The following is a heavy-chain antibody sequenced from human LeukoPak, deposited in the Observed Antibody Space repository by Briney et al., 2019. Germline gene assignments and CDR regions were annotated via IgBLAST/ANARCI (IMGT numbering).Heavy chain of an antibody. CDR3: ATLGYNYEVDY. CDR1: GGSISSGSYY. D-gene: IGHD5-18*01. V-gene: IGHV4-39*01. CDR2: IYYSGST. J-gene: IGHJ4*02. Sequence: SETLSLTCTVSGGSISSGSYYWGWIRQPPGKGLEWIGSIYYSGSTYYNPSLKSRVTISVDTSKNQFSLKVSSVTAADTAVYYCATLGYNYEVDYWGQGTLVTVSS.